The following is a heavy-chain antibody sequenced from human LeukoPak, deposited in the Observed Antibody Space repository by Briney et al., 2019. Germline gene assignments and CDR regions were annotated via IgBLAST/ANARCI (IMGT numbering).Heavy chain of an antibody. J-gene: IGHJ4*02. CDR2: IRSKTYAGTT. V-gene: IGHV3-49*04. Sequence: PGGSLRLSCTTSGFTFSDYAMSWVRQAPGKGLEWVAFIRSKTYAGTTEYAASVRGRFTFSRDDSKSLAYLQMNTLKTEDTAVYYCTRVYSEDWYGKYFDYWGQGTLVTVSS. D-gene: IGHD1-26*01. CDR1: GFTFSDYA. CDR3: TRVYSEDWYGKYFDY.